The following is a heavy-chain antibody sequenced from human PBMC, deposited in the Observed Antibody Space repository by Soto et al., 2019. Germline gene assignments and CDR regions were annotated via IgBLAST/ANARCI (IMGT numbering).Heavy chain of an antibody. Sequence: PGESLKISCKGSGYSFTSYWISWVRQMPGKGLEWMGRIDPSDSYTNYSPSFQGHVTISADKSISTAYLQWSSLKASDTAMYYCASGKEPIAAAGTESYYYGMDVWGQGTTVTV. V-gene: IGHV5-10-1*01. J-gene: IGHJ6*02. CDR3: ASGKEPIAAAGTESYYYGMDV. CDR2: IDPSDSYT. D-gene: IGHD6-13*01. CDR1: GYSFTSYW.